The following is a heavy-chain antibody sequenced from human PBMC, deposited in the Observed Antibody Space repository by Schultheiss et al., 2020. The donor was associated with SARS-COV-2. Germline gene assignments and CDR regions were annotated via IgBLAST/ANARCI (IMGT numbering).Heavy chain of an antibody. J-gene: IGHJ4*02. CDR3: ARDGYSYGYDRWYYFDY. Sequence: GGSLRLSCAASGFTFRNYWMDWVRQAPGKGLEWVAVISYDGSNKYYADSVKGRFTISRDNSKNTLYLQMNSLRAEDTAVYYCARDGYSYGYDRWYYFDYWGQGTLVTVSS. D-gene: IGHD5-18*01. CDR2: ISYDGSNK. CDR1: GFTFRNYW. V-gene: IGHV3-30*01.